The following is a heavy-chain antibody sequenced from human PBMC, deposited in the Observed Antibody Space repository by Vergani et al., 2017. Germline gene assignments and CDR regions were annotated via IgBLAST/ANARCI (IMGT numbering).Heavy chain of an antibody. CDR1: GGYISSRSYQ. CDR3: ARGVNRYEGSGSYKYYIDY. Sequence: QVQLQESGPGLVEPSQPLSLTFPVSGGYISSRSYQWSWIRQPAGKGLEWIGRIYTRRSTNYDPSLKSRVTMSVDTSKNQFSLQLGSVTAADTAVYYCARGVNRYEGSGSYKYYIDYWGQGTLVTVSS. J-gene: IGHJ4*02. D-gene: IGHD3-10*01. CDR2: IYTRRST. V-gene: IGHV4-61*02.